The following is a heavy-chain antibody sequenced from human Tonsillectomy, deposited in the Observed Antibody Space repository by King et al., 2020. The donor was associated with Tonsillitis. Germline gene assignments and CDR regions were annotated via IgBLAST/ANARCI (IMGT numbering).Heavy chain of an antibody. CDR1: GYSFTTYY. Sequence: QLVQSGAEVKKPGASVKVSCRASGYSFTTYYIHWVRQAPGQGLEWMGVINPATGSTTYAQKFQGRVSMTRDTSTSTDYMDLSSLRAEDTAVYYGARVPPMVVGVGEFDYWGQGTLVTVSS. J-gene: IGHJ4*02. D-gene: IGHD3-10*01. V-gene: IGHV1-46*03. CDR3: ARVPPMVVGVGEFDY. CDR2: INPATGST.